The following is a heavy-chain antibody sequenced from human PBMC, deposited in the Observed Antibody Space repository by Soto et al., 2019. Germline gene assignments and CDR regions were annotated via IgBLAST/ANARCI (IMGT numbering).Heavy chain of an antibody. Sequence: GGSLRLSCAASGFTFSNAWMSWVRQAPGKGLEWVGRIKSKTDGGTTDYAAPVKGRFTISRDDSKNTLYLQMNSLKTEDTAVYYCTTDERFTMVRGVIIPNYYFDYWGQGTLVTVSS. CDR3: TTDERFTMVRGVIIPNYYFDY. CDR2: IKSKTDGGTT. J-gene: IGHJ4*02. CDR1: GFTFSNAW. D-gene: IGHD3-10*01. V-gene: IGHV3-15*01.